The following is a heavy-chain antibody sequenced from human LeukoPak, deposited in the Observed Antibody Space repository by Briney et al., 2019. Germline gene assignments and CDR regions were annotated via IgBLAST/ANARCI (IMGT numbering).Heavy chain of an antibody. J-gene: IGHJ2*01. D-gene: IGHD4-17*01. CDR3: ARTYDYGDYWVWYFNL. CDR2: INPNSGNT. Sequence: ASVKVSCKASGYTFTGYYMHWVRQAPGQGLEWMGWINPNSGNTGYAQKFQGRVTMTRNTSISTTYMELSSLRSEDTAVYYCARTYDYGDYWVWYFNLWGRGTLVTVSS. V-gene: IGHV1-8*02. CDR1: GYTFTGYY.